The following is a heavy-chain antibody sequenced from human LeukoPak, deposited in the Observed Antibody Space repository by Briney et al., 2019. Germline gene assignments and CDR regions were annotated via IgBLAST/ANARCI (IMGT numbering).Heavy chain of an antibody. CDR1: GGSISIYY. Sequence: RTSEILSLTCTVSGGSISIYYWSWIRQPAGKGLEWLGRIYPSGSTNYNPSLKSRVTMSVDTSKNQFSLKLTSVTAADTAVYFCARDSSHFYDTSAIDPFDIWGQGTMVTVSS. CDR3: ARDSSHFYDTSAIDPFDI. V-gene: IGHV4-4*07. D-gene: IGHD3-22*01. J-gene: IGHJ3*02. CDR2: IYPSGST.